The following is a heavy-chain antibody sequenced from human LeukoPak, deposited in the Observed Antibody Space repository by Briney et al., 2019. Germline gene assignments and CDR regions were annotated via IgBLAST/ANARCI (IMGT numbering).Heavy chain of an antibody. CDR1: GFTFSSYG. CDR2: IKQDGSEK. Sequence: PGGSLRLSCAASGFTFSSYGMSWVRQAPGKGLEWVANIKQDGSEKYYVDSVKGRFTVSRDNAENSLYLQMSGLRAEDTAVYYCARLTQLARGRYWGQGTLVTVSS. J-gene: IGHJ4*02. D-gene: IGHD6-6*01. CDR3: ARLTQLARGRY. V-gene: IGHV3-7*03.